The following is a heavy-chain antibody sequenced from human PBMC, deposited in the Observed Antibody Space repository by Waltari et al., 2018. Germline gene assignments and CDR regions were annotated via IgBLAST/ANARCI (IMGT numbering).Heavy chain of an antibody. D-gene: IGHD3-22*01. CDR1: GGTFGSYA. J-gene: IGHJ3*02. CDR2: IIPIFGTA. V-gene: IGHV1-69*05. CDR3: ARVGYYDISAFDI. Sequence: QVQLVQSGAEVRKPGSSLTVSSTASGGTFGSYAISWALQAPGQGLEWMGGIIPIFGTANYAQKFQGRVTITTDESTSTAYMELSSLRSEDTAVYYCARVGYYDISAFDIWGQGTMVTVSS.